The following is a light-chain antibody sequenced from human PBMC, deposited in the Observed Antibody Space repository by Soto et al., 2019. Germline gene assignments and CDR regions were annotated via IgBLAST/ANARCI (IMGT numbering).Light chain of an antibody. J-gene: IGKJ4*01. Sequence: EIVMTQSPATLSVSPGERATLSCRASQSVLTNLAWYQQKLGQAPRLLIYGASTRATGVPARFSGSGSGTEFILTISSLQSEDFAVYYCQHYNNWLATFGGGTKV. CDR3: QHYNNWLAT. CDR2: GAS. CDR1: QSVLTN. V-gene: IGKV3-15*01.